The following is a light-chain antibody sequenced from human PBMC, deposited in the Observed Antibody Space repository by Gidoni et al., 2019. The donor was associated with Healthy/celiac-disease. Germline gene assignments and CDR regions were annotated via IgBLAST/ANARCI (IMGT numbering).Light chain of an antibody. V-gene: IGKV3-20*01. CDR1: QSVISSY. CDR3: QQYGSSTWT. J-gene: IGKJ1*01. Sequence: IFLTQSPGTLSLSPVEIATLSCRDSQSVISSYLAWYQQKPGQAPRLLIDGASSRATGIPDRFSGSGYGTDFTFTISRLEPEDIAGYYCQQYGSSTWTFGQXTKVEIK. CDR2: GAS.